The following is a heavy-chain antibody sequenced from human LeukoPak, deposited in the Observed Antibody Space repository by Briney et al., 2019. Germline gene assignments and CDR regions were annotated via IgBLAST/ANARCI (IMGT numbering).Heavy chain of an antibody. CDR3: ARVTGSVAAFV. Sequence: SETLSLTCTVSGGSISSGSDYWSWIRQPAGKGLQWIGRTYSSGGTSYSPSLKSRVTILLDTSKNQFSLNLSSVTAADTAVYYCARVTGSVAAFVWGQGTMVTVSS. CDR1: GGSISSGSDY. D-gene: IGHD2-15*01. J-gene: IGHJ3*01. CDR2: TYSSGGT. V-gene: IGHV4-61*02.